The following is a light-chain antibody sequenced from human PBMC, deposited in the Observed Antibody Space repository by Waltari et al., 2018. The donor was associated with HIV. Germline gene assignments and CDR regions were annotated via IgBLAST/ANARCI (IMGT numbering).Light chain of an antibody. CDR3: NSRDVSDNHV. V-gene: IGLV3-19*01. Sequence: SSALTQDPAVSVALGQTVRITCRGDSLRNYYASWYRQKPGQAPSLVLFGANSRPSGIPDRFSGSSSGNTASLTIAGAQAEDEADYYCNSRDVSDNHVFGGGTKVTV. J-gene: IGLJ2*01. CDR1: SLRNYY. CDR2: GAN.